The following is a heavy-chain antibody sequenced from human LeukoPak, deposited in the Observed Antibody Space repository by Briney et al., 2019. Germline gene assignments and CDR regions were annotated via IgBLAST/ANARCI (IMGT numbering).Heavy chain of an antibody. D-gene: IGHD6-13*01. J-gene: IGHJ4*02. Sequence: GGSLRLSCAASGFTVSNDWMSWVRQAPGKGLEWVANIKQDGSERYYVDSVKGRFSISRDNAKKSLYLQMNSLRAEDSAVYYCARERGYSSSWYGGLEYWGQGTLVTVSS. CDR3: ARERGYSSSWYGGLEY. V-gene: IGHV3-7*01. CDR2: IKQDGSER. CDR1: GFTVSNDW.